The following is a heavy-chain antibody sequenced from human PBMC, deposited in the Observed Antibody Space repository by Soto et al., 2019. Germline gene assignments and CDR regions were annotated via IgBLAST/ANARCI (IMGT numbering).Heavy chain of an antibody. V-gene: IGHV4-34*01. CDR3: ARRGYYGSGSYVHWFDP. CDR1: GGSFSGYY. Sequence: TSETLSLTCAVYGGSFSGYYWSWIRQPPGKGLEWIGEINHSGSTNYNPSLKSRVTISVDTSKNQFSLKLSSVTAADTAVYYCARRGYYGSGSYVHWFDPWGQGTLVTVS. CDR2: INHSGST. D-gene: IGHD3-10*01. J-gene: IGHJ5*02.